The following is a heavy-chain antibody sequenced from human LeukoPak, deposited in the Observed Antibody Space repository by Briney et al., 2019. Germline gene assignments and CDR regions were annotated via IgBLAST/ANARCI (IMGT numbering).Heavy chain of an antibody. CDR3: ARDEEQWLATPDY. Sequence: ASVKVSCKASGYTFTGYYMHWVRQAPGQGLEWMGWINPNSGGTNYAQKFQGRVTMTRDTSISTAYMELSRLRSDDTAAYYCARDEEQWLATPDYWGQGTLVTVSS. V-gene: IGHV1-2*02. J-gene: IGHJ4*02. CDR2: INPNSGGT. CDR1: GYTFTGYY. D-gene: IGHD6-19*01.